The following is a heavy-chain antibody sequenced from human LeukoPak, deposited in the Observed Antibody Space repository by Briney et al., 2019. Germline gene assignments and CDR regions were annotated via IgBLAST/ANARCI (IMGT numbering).Heavy chain of an antibody. CDR3: ARPRTRGYSGYAFDP. V-gene: IGHV3-53*01. Sequence: PGGSLRLSCAVSGFTVSGDYMSWVRQAPGKGLEWVSVIYSGGSTYYADSVKGRFTISRDNSKNTLYLQMNSLRAEDTAVYYCARPRTRGYSGYAFDPWGQGTLVTVSS. CDR2: IYSGGST. J-gene: IGHJ5*02. D-gene: IGHD5-12*01. CDR1: GFTVSGDY.